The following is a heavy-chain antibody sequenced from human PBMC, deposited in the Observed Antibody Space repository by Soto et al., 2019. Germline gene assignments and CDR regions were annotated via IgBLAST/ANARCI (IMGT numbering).Heavy chain of an antibody. V-gene: IGHV4-4*02. CDR2: IYHSGST. Sequence: TSETLSLTCAVSGGSLSSSNWWSWVRQPPGKGLEWIGEIYHSGSTNYNPSLKSRVTISVDKSKNQFSLKLSSVTAADTAVYYCARQAGSLGGYYYYGMDVWGQGTTVTVSS. J-gene: IGHJ6*02. CDR1: GGSLSSSNW. D-gene: IGHD3-10*01. CDR3: ARQAGSLGGYYYYGMDV.